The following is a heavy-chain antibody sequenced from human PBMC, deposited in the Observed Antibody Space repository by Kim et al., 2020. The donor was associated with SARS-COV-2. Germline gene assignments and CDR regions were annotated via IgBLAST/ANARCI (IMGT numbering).Heavy chain of an antibody. CDR2: YTSGRT. V-gene: IGHV4-4*07. J-gene: IGHJ4*02. Sequence: YTSGRTNYNPSLQSRVTMSVDMSKSQFSLYLSSVTAADTAVYYCASALGHWGQGTLVTVSS. D-gene: IGHD3-16*02. CDR3: ASALGH.